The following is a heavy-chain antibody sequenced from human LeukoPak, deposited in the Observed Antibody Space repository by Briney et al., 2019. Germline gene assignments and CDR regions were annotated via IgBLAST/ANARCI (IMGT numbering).Heavy chain of an antibody. CDR2: IYYSGST. CDR3: ARSYSSGWCYY. Sequence: SETLSLTCTVSGGSISSSSYYWGWIRQPPGKGLEWIGSIYYSGSTNYNPSLKSRVTISVDTSKNQFSLKLSSVTAADTAVYYCARSYSSGWCYYWGQGTLVTVSS. CDR1: GGSISSSSYY. V-gene: IGHV4-39*07. J-gene: IGHJ4*02. D-gene: IGHD6-19*01.